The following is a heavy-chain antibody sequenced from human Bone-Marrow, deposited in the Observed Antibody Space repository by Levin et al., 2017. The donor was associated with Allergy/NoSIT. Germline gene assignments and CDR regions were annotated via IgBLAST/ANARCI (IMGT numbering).Heavy chain of an antibody. CDR2: SYSGGDT. J-gene: IGHJ6*02. CDR3: ARGPEATYDGMDV. CDR1: GFSVANSF. V-gene: IGHV3-53*01. Sequence: RSGGSLRLSCAGFGFSVANSFMSWVRQAPGKGLEWVSLSYSGGDTEYADSVKGRFTISRDNSRNTVHLEMNSLRAEDTAVYYCARGPEATYDGMDVWGQGTTVTVS.